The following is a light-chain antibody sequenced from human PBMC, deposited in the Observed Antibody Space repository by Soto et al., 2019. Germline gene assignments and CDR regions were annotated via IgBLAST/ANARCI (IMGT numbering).Light chain of an antibody. Sequence: QSALTLPASVSGSPGQSITISCTGTSSDVGGYNYVSWYQQHPGKAPKLMIYDVSNRPSGVSNRFSGSKSGNTASLTISGLQAEDEADYCCSSYSSSSTLVFGGGTKVTVL. CDR3: SSYSSSSTLV. J-gene: IGLJ2*01. V-gene: IGLV2-14*01. CDR2: DVS. CDR1: SSDVGGYNY.